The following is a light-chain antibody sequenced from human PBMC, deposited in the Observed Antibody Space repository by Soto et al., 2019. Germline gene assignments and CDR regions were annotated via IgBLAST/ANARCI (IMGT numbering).Light chain of an antibody. CDR3: QQYKSYWT. Sequence: DIQMTQSPSTLSASVGDRVIITCRASQSISGWLAWYQQKPGKAPNLLIYDVSSLESGVPSRFSGSGSGTEFTLTISSLQPDDFATYYCQQYKSYWTFGQGTKVDIK. V-gene: IGKV1-5*01. CDR1: QSISGW. CDR2: DVS. J-gene: IGKJ1*01.